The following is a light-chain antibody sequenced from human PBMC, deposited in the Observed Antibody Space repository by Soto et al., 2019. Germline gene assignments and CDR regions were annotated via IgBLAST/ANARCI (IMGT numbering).Light chain of an antibody. CDR3: QHRSDWPIT. CDR2: DAS. CDR1: QSVSGY. Sequence: EIVLTQSPGTLSLSPGDRATLSCWASQSVSGYLAWYQQQLGQAPRLLIYDASNRATGIPARFSGSGSGTDFTLTISSLEPEDFAVYYCQHRSDWPITFGQGTRLEIK. J-gene: IGKJ5*01. V-gene: IGKV3-11*01.